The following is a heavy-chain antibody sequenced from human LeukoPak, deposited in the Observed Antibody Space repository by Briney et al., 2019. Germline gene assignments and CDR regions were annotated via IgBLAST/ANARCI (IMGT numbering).Heavy chain of an antibody. V-gene: IGHV1-8*01. J-gene: IGHJ2*01. CDR3: ARGRVVWFGAGWYYDL. D-gene: IGHD3-10*01. CDR1: GYTFTNYD. Sequence: ASVKVSCKASGYTFTNYDFNWVRQATGQGLEWMGWVSPTSGKTEYAQKFQGGVTMTRNASISTVYMELNSLRSEDTAVYYCARGRVVWFGAGWYYDLWGRGTLVTVSS. CDR2: VSPTSGKT.